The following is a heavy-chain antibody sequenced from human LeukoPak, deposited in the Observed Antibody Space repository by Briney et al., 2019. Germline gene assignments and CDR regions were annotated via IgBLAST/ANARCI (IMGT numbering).Heavy chain of an antibody. CDR2: IYYSGST. Sequence: SQTLSLTCAVSGGPLTRYYWSWVRQPPGKGLEYSGYIYYSGSTNYPPSLKSRVTISVDTSKNRFSLKLSSVTAADTAVYYCARDYGAYSNHYAFDLWGQGTMVTVSS. J-gene: IGHJ3*01. CDR1: GGPLTRYY. V-gene: IGHV4-59*01. CDR3: ARDYGAYSNHYAFDL. D-gene: IGHD4-17*01.